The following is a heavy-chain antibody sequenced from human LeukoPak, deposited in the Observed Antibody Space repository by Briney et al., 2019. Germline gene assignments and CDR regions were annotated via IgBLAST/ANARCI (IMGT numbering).Heavy chain of an antibody. CDR2: ISYDGTNK. Sequence: PGGSLRLSCAASGFTFSSYGMHWVRQAPGKGLEWVAVISYDGTNKYYADSVKGRLTISRDNSKSTLYLEMNSLRAEDTAIYYCAKDFSSRWLVHYGLDVWGQGTTVIVSS. V-gene: IGHV3-30*18. CDR3: AKDFSSRWLVHYGLDV. J-gene: IGHJ6*02. D-gene: IGHD6-19*01. CDR1: GFTFSSYG.